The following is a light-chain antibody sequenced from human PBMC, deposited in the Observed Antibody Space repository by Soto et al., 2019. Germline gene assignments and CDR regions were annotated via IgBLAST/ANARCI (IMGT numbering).Light chain of an antibody. CDR1: SSDVGGYNY. Sequence: QSALTQPASVSGSPGQPITISCTGTSSDVGGYNYVSWFQQHPGKAPKLKIYEVSNRPSGVSNRFSGSKSGYTASLTISELQAEDEADYYCTSFTSSSTWVFGGGTKVTVL. CDR2: EVS. J-gene: IGLJ3*02. V-gene: IGLV2-14*03. CDR3: TSFTSSSTWV.